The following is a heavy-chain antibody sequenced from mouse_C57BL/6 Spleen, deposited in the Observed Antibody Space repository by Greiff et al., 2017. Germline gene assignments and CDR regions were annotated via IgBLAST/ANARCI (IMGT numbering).Heavy chain of an antibody. Sequence: QVQLQQSGAELVRPGTSVKVSCKASGYAFTNYLIEWVKQRPGQGLAWIGVINPGSGGTNYNEKLKGKVTLTADKSSSTAYMQLSSLTSEDSAVYFCARNYYDWYFDVWGTGTTVTVSS. J-gene: IGHJ1*03. CDR1: GYAFTNYL. V-gene: IGHV1-54*01. CDR3: ARNYYDWYFDV. CDR2: INPGSGGT. D-gene: IGHD1-1*01.